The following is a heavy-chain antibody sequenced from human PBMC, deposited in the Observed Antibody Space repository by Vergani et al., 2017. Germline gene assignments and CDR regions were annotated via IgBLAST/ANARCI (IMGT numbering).Heavy chain of an antibody. V-gene: IGHV4-61*02. J-gene: IGHJ5*02. D-gene: IGHD4-17*01. CDR3: ARDMDYGDYHGWFDP. Sequence: QVQLQESGPGLVKPSQTLSLTCTVSGGSISSGSYYWSWIRQPAGKGLEWIGRIYTSGSTNYNPSLKSRVTISVDTSKNQFSLKLSSVTAADTAVYYCARDMDYGDYHGWFDPWGQGTLVTVSS. CDR1: GGSISSGSYY. CDR2: IYTSGST.